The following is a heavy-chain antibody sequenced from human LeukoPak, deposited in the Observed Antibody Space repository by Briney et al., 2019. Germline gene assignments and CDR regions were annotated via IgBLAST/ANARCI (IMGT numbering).Heavy chain of an antibody. V-gene: IGHV1-2*02. D-gene: IGHD2-2*02. CDR3: ASTRYRYYYYGMDV. CDR2: INPNSGGT. Sequence: ASVKVSCKASGYTFTGYYMHWVRQAPGRGLEWMGWINPNSGGTNYAQKFQGRVTMTRDTSISTAYMELSRLRSDDTAVYYCASTRYRYYYYGMDVWGQGTTVTVSS. CDR1: GYTFTGYY. J-gene: IGHJ6*02.